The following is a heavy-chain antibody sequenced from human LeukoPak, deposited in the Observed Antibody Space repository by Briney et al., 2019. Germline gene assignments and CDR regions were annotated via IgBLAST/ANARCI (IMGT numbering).Heavy chain of an antibody. CDR1: GGSISSGDYY. Sequence: PSETLSLTCTVSGGSISSGDYYWSWIRQPPGKGLEWIGYIYYSGSTYYNPSLKSRVTISVDTSKNQFSLKLSSVTAADTAVYYCARASRTYCGGDCYLGVHYGMDVWGQGTTVTVSS. D-gene: IGHD2-21*02. CDR2: IYYSGST. CDR3: ARASRTYCGGDCYLGVHYGMDV. V-gene: IGHV4-30-4*01. J-gene: IGHJ6*02.